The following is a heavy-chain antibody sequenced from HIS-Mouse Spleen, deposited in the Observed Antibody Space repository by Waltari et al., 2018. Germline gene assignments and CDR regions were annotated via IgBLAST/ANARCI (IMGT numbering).Heavy chain of an antibody. V-gene: IGHV4-39*07. CDR3: AREGYSSGRYEDY. Sequence: QLQLQESGPGLVKPSETLSLTCTVSGGSIRSSSHYWGWIPQPPGKGLEWIGSIYYSGSTYYNPSLKSRVTISVDTSKNQFSLKLSSVTAADTAVYYCAREGYSSGRYEDYWGQGTLVTVSS. D-gene: IGHD6-19*01. J-gene: IGHJ4*02. CDR1: GGSIRSSSHY. CDR2: IYYSGST.